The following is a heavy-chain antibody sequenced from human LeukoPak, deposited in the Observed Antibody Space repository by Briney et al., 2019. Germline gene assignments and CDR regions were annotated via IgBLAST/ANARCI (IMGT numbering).Heavy chain of an antibody. Sequence: GASVKVSCKAAGYTFTGEYMHWGRQAHGQRIEWMGWINPNSGGTNYAQKFQGRVTMTRDTSISTAYMELSRLRSDDTAVYYCARAAAYYYDKGAFDIWGQRTLVTVSS. V-gene: IGHV1-2*02. CDR1: GYTFTGEY. J-gene: IGHJ4*02. CDR3: ARAAAYYYDKGAFDI. CDR2: INPNSGGT. D-gene: IGHD3-22*01.